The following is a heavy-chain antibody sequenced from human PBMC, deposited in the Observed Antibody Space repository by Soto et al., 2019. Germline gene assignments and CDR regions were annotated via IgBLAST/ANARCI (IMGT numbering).Heavy chain of an antibody. V-gene: IGHV4-4*07. CDR1: GGSISSYY. CDR2: IYTSGST. D-gene: IGHD2-2*01. CDR3: GGYCSSTSCHPNYYYGMDV. Sequence: PSATLSLTWTVSGGSISSYYWSWIRQRAVKGLEWIGRIYTSGSTNYNPSLKSRVTMSVDTSKNQFSLKLSSVTAADTAVYYCGGYCSSTSCHPNYYYGMDVWGQGTTVTVSS. J-gene: IGHJ6*02.